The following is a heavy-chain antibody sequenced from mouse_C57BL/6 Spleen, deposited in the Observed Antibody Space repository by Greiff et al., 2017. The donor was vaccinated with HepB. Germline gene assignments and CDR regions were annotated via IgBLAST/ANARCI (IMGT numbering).Heavy chain of an antibody. D-gene: IGHD1-1*01. J-gene: IGHJ4*01. Sequence: VQLQQSGAELVRPGASVKLSCTASGFNIKDDYMHWVKQRPEQGLEWIGWIDPENGDTEYASKFQGKATITADTASNTAYLQLSSLTSEDTAVYYCTTYPTVVATDAMDYWGQGTSVTVSS. CDR1: GFNIKDDY. V-gene: IGHV14-4*01. CDR2: IDPENGDT. CDR3: TTYPTVVATDAMDY.